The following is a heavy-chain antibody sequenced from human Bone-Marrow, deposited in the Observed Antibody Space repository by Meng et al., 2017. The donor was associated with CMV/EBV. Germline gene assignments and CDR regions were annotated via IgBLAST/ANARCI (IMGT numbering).Heavy chain of an antibody. J-gene: IGHJ3*02. D-gene: IGHD2-2*01. CDR3: ARDGCSSTGCYGAFDI. CDR2: IYYSGST. V-gene: IGHV4-39*07. Sequence: SETLSLTYTVSGGSISSSSYYWGWIRQPPGKGLEWIGSIYYSGSTYYNPSLKSRVTISVDTSKNQFSLKLSSVTAADTAVYYCARDGCSSTGCYGAFDIWGQGTMVTVSS. CDR1: GGSISSSSYY.